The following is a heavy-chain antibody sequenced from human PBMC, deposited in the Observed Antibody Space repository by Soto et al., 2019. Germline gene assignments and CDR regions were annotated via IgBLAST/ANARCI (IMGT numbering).Heavy chain of an antibody. CDR3: ARGSSGWYGHNWFDP. V-gene: IGHV1-46*01. CDR1: GYTFTSYY. CDR2: INPSGGST. J-gene: IGHJ5*02. Sequence: ASVKVSCKASGYTFTSYYMHWVRQAPGQGLEWMGIINPSGGSTSYAQKFQGRVTMTRDTSTSTVYMELSSLRSEDTAVYYCARGSSGWYGHNWFDPWGQGTLVTVSS. D-gene: IGHD6-19*01.